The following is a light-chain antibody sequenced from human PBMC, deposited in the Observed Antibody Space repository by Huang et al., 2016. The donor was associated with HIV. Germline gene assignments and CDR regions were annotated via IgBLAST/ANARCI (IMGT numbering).Light chain of an antibody. CDR3: MQAVWT. CDR2: LGS. CDR1: QSLLHSNGYNY. Sequence: DIVMTQSPLSLPVTPGEPASISCRSSQSLLHSNGYNYLDCYLQKPGQSPQLLIYLGSNRASGVPDRFSGSGSGTDFTLKISRVEAEDVGVYYCMQAVWTFGQGTKVEIK. V-gene: IGKV2-28*01. J-gene: IGKJ1*01.